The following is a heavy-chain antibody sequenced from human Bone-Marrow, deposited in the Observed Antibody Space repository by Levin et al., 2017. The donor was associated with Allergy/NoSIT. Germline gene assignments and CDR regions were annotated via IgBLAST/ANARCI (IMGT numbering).Heavy chain of an antibody. Sequence: GESLKISCAASGITISTTWMGWVRQAPGKGLEWVANIREDGSAKYYVDSVKGRFTSSRDNGKNSLYLRMGSLGAEDTAVYHCLGSGDLGWGQGTLVTVPS. D-gene: IGHD2-21*02. CDR1: GITISTTW. CDR3: LGSGDLG. V-gene: IGHV3-7*01. J-gene: IGHJ4*02. CDR2: IREDGSAK.